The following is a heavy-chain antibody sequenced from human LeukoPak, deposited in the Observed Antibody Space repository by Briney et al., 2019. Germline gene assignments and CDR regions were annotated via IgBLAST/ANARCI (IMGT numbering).Heavy chain of an antibody. D-gene: IGHD6-19*01. Sequence: ASVKVSCKASGYTFTNNDINWVRQATGQGIEWMGWVSPDSGDTGYAPNFRGRVTMTTDTSINTAYMELTGLTSEDTAIYYCTRGRAAGDWGRGTLVTVSS. CDR3: TRGRAAGD. CDR1: GYTFTNND. V-gene: IGHV1-8*01. CDR2: VSPDSGDT. J-gene: IGHJ4*02.